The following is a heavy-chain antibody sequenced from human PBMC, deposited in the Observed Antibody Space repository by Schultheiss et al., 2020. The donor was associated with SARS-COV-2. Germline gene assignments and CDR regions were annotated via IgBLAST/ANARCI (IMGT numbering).Heavy chain of an antibody. V-gene: IGHV4-4*07. Sequence: SETLSLTCTVSGGSISSYYWSWIRQPAGKGLEWIGRIYTSGSTNYNPSLESRVTMFVDTSMKQFSLKLDSVTAADTAVYYCARTLSVAGALGWFDPWGQGTLVTVSS. J-gene: IGHJ5*02. D-gene: IGHD6-19*01. CDR2: IYTSGST. CDR1: GGSISSYY. CDR3: ARTLSVAGALGWFDP.